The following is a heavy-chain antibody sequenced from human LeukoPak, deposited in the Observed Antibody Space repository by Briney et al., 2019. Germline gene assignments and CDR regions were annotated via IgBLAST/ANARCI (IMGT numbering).Heavy chain of an antibody. Sequence: ASVKVSCKASGYTFTSYDMNWVRHATGQGLEWMGWMNPNSGNTGYAQKFQGRVTMTRNTSISTAYMELSSLRYEDTAVYYCAREHIPALAYCGGDCPDYWGQGALVTVSS. CDR3: AREHIPALAYCGGDCPDY. CDR2: MNPNSGNT. CDR1: GYTFTSYD. D-gene: IGHD2-21*02. V-gene: IGHV1-8*01. J-gene: IGHJ4*02.